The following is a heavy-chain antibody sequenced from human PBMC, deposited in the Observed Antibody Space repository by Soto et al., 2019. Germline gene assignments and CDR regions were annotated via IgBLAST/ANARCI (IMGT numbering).Heavy chain of an antibody. CDR1: GFTFSDHY. Sequence: QGQLVQSGGGLVAPGGSLRLSCAASGFTFSDHYKTWIRQAPGKGLEWVSKISSDGTLTYYADSVKGRLTVSRDNAKNSLYLQMDSLRAEDTAVYYCASDTFYYGSGFWGQGTLVTVSS. CDR3: ASDTFYYGSGF. D-gene: IGHD3-10*01. J-gene: IGHJ4*02. V-gene: IGHV3-11*01. CDR2: ISSDGTLT.